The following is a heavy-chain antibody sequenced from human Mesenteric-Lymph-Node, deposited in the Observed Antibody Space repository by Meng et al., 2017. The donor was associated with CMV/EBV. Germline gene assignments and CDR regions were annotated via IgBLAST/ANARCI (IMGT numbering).Heavy chain of an antibody. Sequence: GESLKISCAASGFTFPNYAMSWVRQAPGKGLEWVSDISGSGTFTYYADSVRGRFTISRDNAKNTLNLQMNSLRAEDTAVYYCAKGDVGILPPTINYWGQGILVTVSS. CDR2: ISGSGTFT. CDR1: GFTFPNYA. CDR3: AKGDVGILPPTINY. J-gene: IGHJ4*02. D-gene: IGHD1-26*01. V-gene: IGHV3-23*01.